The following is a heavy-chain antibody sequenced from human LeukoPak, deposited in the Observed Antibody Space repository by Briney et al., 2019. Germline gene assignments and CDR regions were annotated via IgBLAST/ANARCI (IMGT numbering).Heavy chain of an antibody. CDR3: ARDRDGDYADQLWFDP. Sequence: ASVKVSCKVSGYTLTELSMHWVRQAPGQGLEWMGGIIPIFGTANYAQKLQGRVTITTDESTSTAYMELSSLRSEDTAVYYCARDRDGDYADQLWFDPWGQGTLVTVSS. V-gene: IGHV1-69*05. J-gene: IGHJ5*02. D-gene: IGHD4-17*01. CDR2: IIPIFGTA. CDR1: GYTLTELS.